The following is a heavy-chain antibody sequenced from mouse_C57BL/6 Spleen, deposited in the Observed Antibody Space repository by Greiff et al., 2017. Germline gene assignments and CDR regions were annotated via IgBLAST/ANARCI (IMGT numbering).Heavy chain of an antibody. CDR2: IDPSDSYT. CDR1: GYTFTSYW. Sequence: VQLQQSGPVLVKPGASVKLSCKASGYTFTSYWMQWVKQRPGQGLEWIGEIDPSDSYTNYNQKFKGKATLTVDTSSSTAYMQLSSLTSEDSAVYYGARLTARTGTRYFDYWGQGTTLTVSS. CDR3: ARLTARTGTRYFDY. J-gene: IGHJ2*01. D-gene: IGHD4-1*01. V-gene: IGHV1-50*01.